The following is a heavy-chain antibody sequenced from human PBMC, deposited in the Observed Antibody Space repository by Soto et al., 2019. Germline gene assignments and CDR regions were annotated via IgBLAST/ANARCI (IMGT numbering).Heavy chain of an antibody. CDR2: INAGNGNT. CDR1: GYTFTSYA. Sequence: ASVKVSCKASGYTFTSYAMHWVRQAPGQRLEWMGWINAGNGNTKYSQKFQGRVTITRDTSASTAYMELSSLRSEDTAVYYCARDRFIPGTELYWFDHWGQGTLVTVSS. V-gene: IGHV1-3*01. CDR3: ARDRFIPGTELYWFDH. J-gene: IGHJ5*02. D-gene: IGHD1-7*01.